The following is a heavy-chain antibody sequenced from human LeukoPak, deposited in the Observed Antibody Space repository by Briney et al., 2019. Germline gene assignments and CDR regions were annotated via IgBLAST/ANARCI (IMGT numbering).Heavy chain of an antibody. D-gene: IGHD1-26*01. J-gene: IGHJ4*02. CDR3: ARDSGSYADY. V-gene: IGHV1-2*02. CDR2: INPNSGGT. CDR1: GYTFTGYY. Sequence: ASVKVSCKASGYTFTGYYMHWVRQAPGQGLEWMGWINPNSGGTSYAQKFQGRVTMTRDTSTSTVYMELSSLRSEDTAVYYCARDSGSYADYWGQGTLVTVSS.